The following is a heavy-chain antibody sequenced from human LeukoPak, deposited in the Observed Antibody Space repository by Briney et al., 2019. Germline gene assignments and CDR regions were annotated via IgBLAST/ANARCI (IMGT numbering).Heavy chain of an antibody. V-gene: IGHV3-33*01. CDR2: IWYDGSNK. J-gene: IGHJ4*02. D-gene: IGHD2-2*02. CDR3: ARDRHCSSTSCHNFDY. Sequence: PGRSLRLSCAASGFTFSSYGMHWVRQAPGKGLEWVAVIWYDGSNKYYADSVKGRFTISRDNSKNTLYLQMNSLRAEDTAVYYCARDRHCSSTSCHNFDYWGQGTLVTVSS. CDR1: GFTFSSYG.